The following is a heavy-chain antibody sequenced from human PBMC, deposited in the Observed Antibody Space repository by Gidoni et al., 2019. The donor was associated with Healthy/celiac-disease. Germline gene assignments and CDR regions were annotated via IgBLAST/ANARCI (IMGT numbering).Heavy chain of an antibody. V-gene: IGHV4-31*03. CDR2: IYYSGSS. Sequence: QVQLKESGPGLVKPSQTLSLTCTVSGGSISSGGYYWSWIRQHPGKGREWIGYIYYSGSSYYNPSLKSRVTISVDTSKNQFSLKLSAVTAAETAVYYCARGVAAAPNGMDVWGQGTTVTVSS. J-gene: IGHJ6*02. D-gene: IGHD6-13*01. CDR3: ARGVAAAPNGMDV. CDR1: GGSISSGGYY.